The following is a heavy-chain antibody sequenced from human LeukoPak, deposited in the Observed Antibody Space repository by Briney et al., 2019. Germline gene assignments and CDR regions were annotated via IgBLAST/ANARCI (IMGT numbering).Heavy chain of an antibody. CDR3: ASFTIAAPAIDY. J-gene: IGHJ4*02. D-gene: IGHD6-13*01. CDR2: IWYDGSDK. CDR1: GFTFNNYG. V-gene: IGHV3-33*01. Sequence: GGSLRLSCAASGFTFNNYGMHWVRRAPGKGLEWVAVIWYDGSDKYYADSVKGRFTISRDNSKNTLYLQMNSLGAEDTAVYYCASFTIAAPAIDYWGQGTLVTVSS.